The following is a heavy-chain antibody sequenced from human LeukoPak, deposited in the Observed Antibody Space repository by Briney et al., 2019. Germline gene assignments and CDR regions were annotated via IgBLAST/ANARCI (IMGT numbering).Heavy chain of an antibody. CDR1: GYTFTSYY. Sequence: ASVKVSCKASGYTFTSYYMHWVRQATGQGLEWMGWMNPNSGNTGYAQKFQGRVTITRNTSISTAYMELSSLRAEDTAVYYCARDDYGGYPSDYWGQGTLVTVSS. D-gene: IGHD4-23*01. CDR2: MNPNSGNT. J-gene: IGHJ4*02. CDR3: ARDDYGGYPSDY. V-gene: IGHV1-8*03.